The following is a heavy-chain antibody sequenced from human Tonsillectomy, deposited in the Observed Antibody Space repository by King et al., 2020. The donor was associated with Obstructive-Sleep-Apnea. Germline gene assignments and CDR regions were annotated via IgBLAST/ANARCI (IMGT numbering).Heavy chain of an antibody. V-gene: IGHV1-18*01. Sequence: QLVQSGAEVKKPGASVKVSCKASGYTFTTYGISWVRQAPGQGLEWMGWISAYNGNTNYAQKLQGRVAMTTDTSTSTAYMELRGLRSDDTAVYYCAGDRGDSGGYYWLYWGQGTLVTVSP. J-gene: IGHJ4*02. CDR2: ISAYNGNT. CDR1: GYTFTTYG. CDR3: AGDRGDSGGYYWLY. D-gene: IGHD3-22*01.